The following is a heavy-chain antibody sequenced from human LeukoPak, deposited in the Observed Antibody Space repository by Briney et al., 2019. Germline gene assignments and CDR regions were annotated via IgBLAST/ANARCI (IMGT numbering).Heavy chain of an antibody. V-gene: IGHV3-23*01. CDR1: GFTFSSYA. Sequence: GGSLRLSCAASGFTFSSYAMSWVRQAPGKGLEWVSAISGSGGSTYYADSVKGRFTISRDNSKNTLYLQMNSLRAEDTAVYYCAKSRTLDGSGSYYLWHWGQGTLVTVSS. J-gene: IGHJ4*02. D-gene: IGHD3-10*01. CDR3: AKSRTLDGSGSYYLWH. CDR2: ISGSGGST.